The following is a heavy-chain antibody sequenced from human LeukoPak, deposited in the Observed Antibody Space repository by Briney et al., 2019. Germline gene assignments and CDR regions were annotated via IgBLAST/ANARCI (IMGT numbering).Heavy chain of an antibody. CDR3: AKGSTSSRPYYFDY. Sequence: GGSLRLSCAASGLTFSNYAMSWVRQAPGKGLEWVSAITDSAGDTYHADSVKGRFTISRDNSKNTLYLQMNSLRAEDTAIYYCAKGSTSSRPYYFDYWGQGTLVTVSS. V-gene: IGHV3-23*01. D-gene: IGHD2/OR15-2a*01. J-gene: IGHJ4*02. CDR2: ITDSAGDT. CDR1: GLTFSNYA.